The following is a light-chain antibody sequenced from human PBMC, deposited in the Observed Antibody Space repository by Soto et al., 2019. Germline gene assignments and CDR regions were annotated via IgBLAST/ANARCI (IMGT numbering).Light chain of an antibody. CDR2: DVR. CDR1: SSDVGGYNF. CDR3: SSYTSISTDV. V-gene: IGLV2-14*01. J-gene: IGLJ1*01. Sequence: QSALTQPASVSGSPGQSITISCTGTSSDVGGYNFVSWYQQHPGKAPKLMIYDVRNRPSGVSNRFSGSKSVNTASLTISGLQAEDKADYYCSSYTSISTDVFGPGTKLTVL.